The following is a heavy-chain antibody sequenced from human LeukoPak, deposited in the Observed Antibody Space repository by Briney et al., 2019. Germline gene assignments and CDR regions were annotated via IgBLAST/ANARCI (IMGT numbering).Heavy chain of an antibody. D-gene: IGHD6-13*01. Sequence: SETLSLTCAVYGGSFSGYYWSWIRQPPGKGLEGIVEINHSGSTNYNPSLKSRVTISVDTSKNQFSLKLSSVTAADTAVYYCARGGDPAPYSSSWYDGYSDYWGQGTLVTVSS. CDR2: INHSGST. CDR3: ARGGDPAPYSSSWYDGYSDY. V-gene: IGHV4-34*01. CDR1: GGSFSGYY. J-gene: IGHJ4*02.